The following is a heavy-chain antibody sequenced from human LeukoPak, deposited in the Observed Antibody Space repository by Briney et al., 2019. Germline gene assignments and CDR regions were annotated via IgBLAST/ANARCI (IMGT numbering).Heavy chain of an antibody. CDR2: IREDGGHK. CDR3: AREGRYYGSGSHRDGFDI. CDR1: GFTFTNHW. D-gene: IGHD3-10*01. V-gene: IGHV3-7*01. Sequence: GGSLRLSCVASGFTFTNHWMSWVHQAPGKGLEWVANIREDGGHKNYVDSVKGRFTISRHNAKNSLYLQMNSLRAEDTAVYYCAREGRYYGSGSHRDGFDIWGQGTMVTVSS. J-gene: IGHJ3*02.